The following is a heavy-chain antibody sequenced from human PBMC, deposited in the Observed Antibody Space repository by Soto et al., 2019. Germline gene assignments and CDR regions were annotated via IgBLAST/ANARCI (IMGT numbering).Heavy chain of an antibody. CDR3: ARGGDILVVEPDRGGMDV. CDR1: GGTFSNYA. V-gene: IGHV1-69*17. J-gene: IGHJ6*02. Sequence: QVQLVQSGAEVKKPGSSVKVSCKASGGTFSNYAINWVRQAPGQGLEWMGGITPIFGVANYGQKFQGRVTMHADQCTSTAYLELSILRSQETAVYYCARGGDILVVEPDRGGMDVWGQGTKVTVSS. D-gene: IGHD2-15*01. CDR2: ITPIFGVA.